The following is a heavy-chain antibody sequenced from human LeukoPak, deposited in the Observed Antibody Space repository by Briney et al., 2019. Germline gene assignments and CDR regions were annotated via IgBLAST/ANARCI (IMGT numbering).Heavy chain of an antibody. D-gene: IGHD2-15*01. CDR2: INPSGGST. CDR3: ARTPLGYCSGGSCFGDAFDI. Sequence: ASVKVSCKASGYTFTSYYMHWVRQAPGQGLEWMGIINPSGGSTSYAQKFQGRVTMTRDMSTSTVYMELSSLRSEDTAVYYCARTPLGYCSGGSCFGDAFDIWGQGTMVTVSS. J-gene: IGHJ3*02. V-gene: IGHV1-46*01. CDR1: GYTFTSYY.